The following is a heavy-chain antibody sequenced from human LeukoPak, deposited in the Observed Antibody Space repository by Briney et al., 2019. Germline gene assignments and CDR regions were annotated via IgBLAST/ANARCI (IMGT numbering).Heavy chain of an antibody. D-gene: IGHD4-23*01. Sequence: GGSLRLSCAASGFTVSSNYMSWVRQAPGKGLEWVSVIYSGGSTYYADSVKGRFTISRDNSKNTLYLQMNSLRAEDTAVYYCARWRDYGGNSAFDYWGQGTLVTVSS. CDR3: ARWRDYGGNSAFDY. CDR2: IYSGGST. J-gene: IGHJ4*02. V-gene: IGHV3-66*01. CDR1: GFTVSSNY.